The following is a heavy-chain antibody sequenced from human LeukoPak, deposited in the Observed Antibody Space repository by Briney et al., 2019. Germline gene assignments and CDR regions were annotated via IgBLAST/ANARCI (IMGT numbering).Heavy chain of an antibody. J-gene: IGHJ4*02. CDR3: AGKYSSGWYGYYFDY. V-gene: IGHV4-30-4*01. D-gene: IGHD6-19*01. CDR1: GGSISSGDYY. CDR2: IYYSGST. Sequence: PSETLSLTCTVSGGSISSGDYYWSWIRQPPGKGLEWIGYIYYSGSTYYNPSLKSRVTISVDTSKNQFSLKLSSVTAADTAVYYCAGKYSSGWYGYYFDYWGQGTLVTVSS.